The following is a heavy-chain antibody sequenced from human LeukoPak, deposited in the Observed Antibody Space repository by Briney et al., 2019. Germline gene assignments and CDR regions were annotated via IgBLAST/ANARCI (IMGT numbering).Heavy chain of an antibody. CDR2: ISAYNGNT. CDR3: ARDLPRALHQMFKWQRARGQYYGMDV. J-gene: IGHJ6*02. D-gene: IGHD5-12*01. V-gene: IGHV1-18*01. CDR1: GYTFTSYG. Sequence: ASVKVSCKASGYTFTSYGISWVRQAPGQGLEWVGWISAYNGNTNYAQKLQGRVTITTDTSTSTAYMELRSLRSDATAVYYCARDLPRALHQMFKWQRARGQYYGMDVWGQGTTVTVSS.